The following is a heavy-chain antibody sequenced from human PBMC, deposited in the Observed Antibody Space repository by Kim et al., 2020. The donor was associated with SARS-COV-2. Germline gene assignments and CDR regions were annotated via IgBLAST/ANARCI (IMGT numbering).Heavy chain of an antibody. D-gene: IGHD3-10*01. J-gene: IGHJ4*02. V-gene: IGHV1-2*04. CDR3: ATGSGSYYPFDY. Sequence: NYAQKFQGWVTMTRDTSISTAYMELSRLRSDDTAVYYCATGSGSYYPFDYWGQGTLVTVSS.